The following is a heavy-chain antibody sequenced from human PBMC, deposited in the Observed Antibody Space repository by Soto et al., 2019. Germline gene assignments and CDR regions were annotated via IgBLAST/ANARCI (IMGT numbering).Heavy chain of an antibody. D-gene: IGHD6-19*01. CDR3: ANDRGPLRQWLIDPFDY. CDR1: GFTFSIYA. V-gene: IGHV3-30*18. Sequence: QVKLVESGGGVVQPGRSLRVSCAASGFTFSIYAMHWVRQAPGTGLEWVAVISYDGTKTYYADSVKGRFTISRVNSKNTVYLQMNSLRDEGTAGYYCANDRGPLRQWLIDPFDYWGQGTLFTVS. CDR2: ISYDGTKT. J-gene: IGHJ4*02.